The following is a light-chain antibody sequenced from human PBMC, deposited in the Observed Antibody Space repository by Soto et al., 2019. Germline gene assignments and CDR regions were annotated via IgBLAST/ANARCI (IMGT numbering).Light chain of an antibody. CDR2: GTS. CDR3: QQRNSWPLT. V-gene: IGKV3D-20*02. CDR1: QSLSSIN. Sequence: EIVLTQSPATLSLSPGERATLSCRASQSLSSINLAWFQQKPGQAPRLLIYGTSSRATVIPGRFSGSVSATDSPLTISILEPEDVAFYYLQQRNSWPLTFGGGTKVEIK. J-gene: IGKJ4*01.